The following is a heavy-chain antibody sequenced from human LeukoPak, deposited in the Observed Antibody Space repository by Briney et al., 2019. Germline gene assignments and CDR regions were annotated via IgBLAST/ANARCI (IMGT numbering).Heavy chain of an antibody. Sequence: PGGSLRLSCEASGFTFTTCWLHWVRQAPGKGLVWVSRGNSAGSNTIYADSAKGRFTVSRDNAKNTVDLQLNPLRAEHTAVYYCATGGLDHASDTWGEGKMVTASP. V-gene: IGHV3-74*01. CDR1: GFTFTTCW. CDR3: ATGGLDHASDT. CDR2: GNSAGSNT. D-gene: IGHD3/OR15-3a*01. J-gene: IGHJ3*02.